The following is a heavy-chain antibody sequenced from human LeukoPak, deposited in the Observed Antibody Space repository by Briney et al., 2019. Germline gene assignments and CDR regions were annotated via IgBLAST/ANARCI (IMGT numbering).Heavy chain of an antibody. CDR1: GYAFTSYA. J-gene: IGHJ6*03. Sequence: ASVKVSCKASGYAFTSYAMNWVRQAPGQGLEWMGWINTNTGNPTYAQGFTGRFVFSLDTSVSTTYLQISSLKAEDTAVYYCAKSPPRQWLSDYYYLDVWGKGTTVIVSS. CDR3: AKSPPRQWLSDYYYLDV. CDR2: INTNTGNP. V-gene: IGHV7-4-1*02. D-gene: IGHD6-19*01.